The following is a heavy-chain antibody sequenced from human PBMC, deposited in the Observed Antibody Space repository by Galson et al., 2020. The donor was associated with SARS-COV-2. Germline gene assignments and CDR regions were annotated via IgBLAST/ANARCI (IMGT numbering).Heavy chain of an antibody. CDR1: ELTFSGYG. J-gene: IGHJ4*02. V-gene: IGHV3-33*01. D-gene: IGHD1-1*01. CDR3: AGLRTNWYFDY. CDR2: IWHDGNKI. Sequence: GGSLRLPCAASELTFSGYGMHWVHQAPGKGLEWVALIWHDGNKIYYADAVTARFTISRDNSKNTLYLEMNSLRAEDTAVYYCAGLRTNWYFDYWGRGALVTVSS.